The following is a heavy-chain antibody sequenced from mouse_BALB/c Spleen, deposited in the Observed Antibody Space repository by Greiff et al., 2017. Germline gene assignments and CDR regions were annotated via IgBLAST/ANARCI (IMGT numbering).Heavy chain of an antibody. Sequence: EVQRVESGPGLVKPSQSLSLTCSVTGYSITSGYYWNWIRQFPGNKLEWMGYISYDGSNNYNPSLKNRISITRDTSKNQFFLKLNSVTTEDTATYYCARGRFDYYAMDYWGQGTSVTVSS. V-gene: IGHV3-6*02. CDR1: GYSITSGYY. CDR3: ARGRFDYYAMDY. CDR2: ISYDGSN. J-gene: IGHJ4*01.